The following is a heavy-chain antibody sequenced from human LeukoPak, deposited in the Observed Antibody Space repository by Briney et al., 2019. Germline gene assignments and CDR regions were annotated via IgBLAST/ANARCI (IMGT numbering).Heavy chain of an antibody. D-gene: IGHD3-16*01. J-gene: IGHJ6*03. CDR1: GDSVSSNSAA. V-gene: IGHV6-1*01. CDR3: AREGGHYYYIDV. CDR2: TYYRSKWSS. Sequence: SQTLSLTCAISGDSVSSNSAAWHWIRQSPSRGLEWLGRTYYRSKWSSDYAVSMKSRITIKPDTSKNQFSLQLNSVTPGDTAVYFCAREGGHYYYIDVWGKGTTVTVSS.